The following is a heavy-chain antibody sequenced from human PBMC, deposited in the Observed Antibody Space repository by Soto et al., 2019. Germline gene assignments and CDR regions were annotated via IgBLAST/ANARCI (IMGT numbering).Heavy chain of an antibody. D-gene: IGHD5-18*01. J-gene: IGHJ4*02. CDR2: MNPNSGNA. CDR1: GYIFTSYD. CDR3: AGSQRGYRVADS. V-gene: IGHV1-8*02. Sequence: QVQLVQSGAEVKKPGASVKVSCKASGYIFTSYDINWVRQATGQRLEWMGWMNPNSGNAGSVQKFQGRVTMTRNTSIDTAYMELSSLRSEDTAVYYCAGSQRGYRVADSWGQGTLVSVSS.